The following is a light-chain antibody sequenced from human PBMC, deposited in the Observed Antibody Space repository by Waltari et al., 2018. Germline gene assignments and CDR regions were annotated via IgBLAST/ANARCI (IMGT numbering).Light chain of an antibody. CDR3: CSCSYTPTTTVI. CDR2: EVT. CDR1: NSDVGAYDY. V-gene: IGLV2-14*01. Sequence: QSALTQPASVSGSPGQSITISCPGTNSDVGAYDYFSSYQHHPGKAPKLIIYEVTNRPSGVSNRFSGSKSDNTASLTISGLQAEDEAEYYCCSCSYTPTTTVIFGGGTKLTVL. J-gene: IGLJ2*01.